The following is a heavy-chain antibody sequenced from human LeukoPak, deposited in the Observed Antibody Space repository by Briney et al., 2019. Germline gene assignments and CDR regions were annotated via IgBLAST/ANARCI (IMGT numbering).Heavy chain of an antibody. D-gene: IGHD1-1*01. CDR1: GXTFSSYS. CDR2: ISSSSSYI. Sequence: GGSLRLSCAASGXTFSSYSVNWVRQAPGKGLEWVSSISSSSSYIYYADSVKGRFTISRDNAKNSLYLQMNSLRAEDTAVYYCARGIGTPDAFDIWGQGTMVTVSS. CDR3: ARGIGTPDAFDI. V-gene: IGHV3-21*01. J-gene: IGHJ3*02.